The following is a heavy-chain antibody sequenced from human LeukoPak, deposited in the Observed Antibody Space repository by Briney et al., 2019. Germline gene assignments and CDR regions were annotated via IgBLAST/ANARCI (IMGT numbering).Heavy chain of an antibody. CDR1: GGTFSSYA. CDR2: ISAYNGNT. J-gene: IGHJ4*02. Sequence: EASVKVSCKASGGTFSSYATSWVRQAPGQGLEWIGWISAYNGNTNYAQKLQGRVTMTTDTSTSTAYMELRSLRSDDTAVYYCARGLIRFLAWDGQSYFDYWGQGTLVTVSS. CDR3: ARGLIRFLAWDGQSYFDY. D-gene: IGHD3-3*01. V-gene: IGHV1-18*01.